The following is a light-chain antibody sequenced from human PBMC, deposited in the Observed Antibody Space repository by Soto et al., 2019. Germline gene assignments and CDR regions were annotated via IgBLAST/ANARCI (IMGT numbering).Light chain of an antibody. Sequence: QSVLTQPASVSGSPGQSITISCTGASSDVGTYNLVSWYQQQPGKAPKLMIYEVSKRPSGVSNRVSGSKSGNTASLTISGLQAEDEADYYCCSYAGSNTLYVFGTGTKLTVL. CDR2: EVS. CDR3: CSYAGSNTLYV. J-gene: IGLJ1*01. CDR1: SSDVGTYNL. V-gene: IGLV2-23*02.